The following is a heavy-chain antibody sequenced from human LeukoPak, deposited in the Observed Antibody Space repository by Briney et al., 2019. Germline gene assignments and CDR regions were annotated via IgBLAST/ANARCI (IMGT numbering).Heavy chain of an antibody. CDR3: VRAPPTYYYDSSGYSPFDY. CDR1: GGSISSGGYY. D-gene: IGHD3-22*01. CDR2: IYYSGST. V-gene: IGHV4-31*03. Sequence: SQTLSLTCTVSGGSISSGGYYWSWIRQHPGEGLEWIGYIYYSGSTYYNPSLKSRVTISVDTSKNQFSLKLSSVTAADTAVYYCVRAPPTYYYDSSGYSPFDYWGQGTLVTVSS. J-gene: IGHJ4*02.